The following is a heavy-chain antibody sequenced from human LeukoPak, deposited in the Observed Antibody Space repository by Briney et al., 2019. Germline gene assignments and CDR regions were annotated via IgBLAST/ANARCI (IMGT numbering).Heavy chain of an antibody. CDR1: GFTFSSYG. J-gene: IGHJ4*02. CDR2: ISYDGSNK. V-gene: IGHV3-30*18. Sequence: PGGSLRLSRAASGFTFSSYGMHWVRQAPGKGLEWVAVISYDGSNKYYADSVKGRFTISRDNSKNTLYLQMNSLRAEDTAVYYCAKVWNRYYGDSPFDYWGQGTLVTVSS. CDR3: AKVWNRYYGDSPFDY. D-gene: IGHD4-17*01.